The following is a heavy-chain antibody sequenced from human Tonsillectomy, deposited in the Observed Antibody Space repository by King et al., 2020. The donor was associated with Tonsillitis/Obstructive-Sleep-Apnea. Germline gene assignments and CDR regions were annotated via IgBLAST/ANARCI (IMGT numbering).Heavy chain of an antibody. J-gene: IGHJ5*02. D-gene: IGHD6-19*01. CDR1: GFIFSNYT. V-gene: IGHV3-30*04. Sequence: VQLVESGGGVVQPGRSMRLSCAASGFIFSNYTMHWVRQAPGKGLDWVAGISYDGSNKYYADSVKGRFTISRDNSKNTLYLQMHFLRTEDSAVFYCARDPELKQRLAPWFDPWGQGTLVTVSS. CDR2: ISYDGSNK. CDR3: ARDPELKQRLAPWFDP.